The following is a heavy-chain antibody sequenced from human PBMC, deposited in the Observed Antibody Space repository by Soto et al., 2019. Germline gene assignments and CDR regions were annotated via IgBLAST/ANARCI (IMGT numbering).Heavy chain of an antibody. CDR2: IIPIFGTA. CDR1: GGTFSSYA. CDR3: ARHLGGNHYYYGMDV. V-gene: IGHV1-69*13. J-gene: IGHJ6*02. Sequence: ASVKVSCRASGGTFSSYAISWVRQAPGQGLEWMGGIIPIFGTADYAQKFQGRVTITADESTSTAYMDLSSLRSEDTAVYYCARHLGGNHYYYGMDVWGQGTTVTV. D-gene: IGHD3-16*01.